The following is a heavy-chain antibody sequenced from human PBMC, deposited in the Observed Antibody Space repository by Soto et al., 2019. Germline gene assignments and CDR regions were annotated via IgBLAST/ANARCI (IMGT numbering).Heavy chain of an antibody. V-gene: IGHV3-74*01. CDR3: ARISTYYYGSGSFPFDY. D-gene: IGHD3-10*01. Sequence: GGSLRLSCAASGFTFSSYWMHWFRQAPGKGLVWVSHIKRDGSETSYADSVKGRFTISRDNAKNSLYLQMNSLRAEDTAVYYCARISTYYYGSGSFPFDYWGQGTLVTSPQ. J-gene: IGHJ4*02. CDR1: GFTFSSYW. CDR2: IKRDGSET.